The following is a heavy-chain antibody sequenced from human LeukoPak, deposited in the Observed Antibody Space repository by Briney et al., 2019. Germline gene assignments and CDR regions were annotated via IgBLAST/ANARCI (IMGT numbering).Heavy chain of an antibody. CDR1: EFTFNSYN. V-gene: IGHV3-21*01. D-gene: IGHD3-10*01. CDR3: ARARWGFGELTLDY. J-gene: IGHJ4*02. Sequence: GGSLRLSCAASEFTFNSYNMNWVRQAPGRGLEWVSSISGYSTYMYYADSVKGRFTISRDNAKNSLYLQMNSLRAEDTAVYYCARARWGFGELTLDYWGQGTLVTVSS. CDR2: ISGYSTYM.